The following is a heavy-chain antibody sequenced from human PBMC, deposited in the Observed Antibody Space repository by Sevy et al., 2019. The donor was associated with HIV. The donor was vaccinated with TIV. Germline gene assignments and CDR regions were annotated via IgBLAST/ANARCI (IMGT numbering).Heavy chain of an antibody. J-gene: IGHJ4*02. Sequence: GGSLRLSCAGSGFTFSTYSMNWVRQAPGKGLEWISFISGSSNNIYYADSVKGRFTISRDNAKDSLYLQMNSLRVEDTAVYFCASDGKAWDGLNSWGQGTLVTVSS. CDR3: ASDGKAWDGLNS. CDR2: ISGSSNNI. V-gene: IGHV3-21*01. CDR1: GFTFSTYS. D-gene: IGHD1-26*01.